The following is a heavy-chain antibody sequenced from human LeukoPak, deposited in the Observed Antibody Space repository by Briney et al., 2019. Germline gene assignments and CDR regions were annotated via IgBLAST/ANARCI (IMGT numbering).Heavy chain of an antibody. CDR1: GFSFSHYS. Sequence: GGSLRLSCAASGFSFSHYSMKWVRQAPGKGLEWVSYISSSTTLINYADSVKGRFTISRDNAKSSLYLQMNSLRDEDTAVYYCAKDRLYYFDSSGYYDYWGQGTLVTVSS. D-gene: IGHD3-22*01. CDR3: AKDRLYYFDSSGYYDY. CDR2: ISSSTTLI. J-gene: IGHJ4*02. V-gene: IGHV3-48*02.